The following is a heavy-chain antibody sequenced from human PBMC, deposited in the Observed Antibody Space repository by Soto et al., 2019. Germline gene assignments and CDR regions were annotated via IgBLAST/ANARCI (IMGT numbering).Heavy chain of an antibody. D-gene: IGHD2-15*01. CDR2: ISPSTSHI. CDR1: GFTFSSCT. V-gene: IGHV3-21*01. CDR3: TGCSGGACHQNYGMDV. Sequence: EVHLVESGGGLVKPGGSLRLSCAVSGFTFSSCTMNWVRQAPGKGLEWVSSISPSTSHIYYADSVKGRFTISRDNAKNSHFLQMNSLRAEDTAGYYCTGCSGGACHQNYGMDVWGQGTTVTVSS. J-gene: IGHJ6*02.